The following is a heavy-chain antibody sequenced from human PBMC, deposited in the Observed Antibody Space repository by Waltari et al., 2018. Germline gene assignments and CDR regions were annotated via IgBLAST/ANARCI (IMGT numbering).Heavy chain of an antibody. V-gene: IGHV6-1*01. CDR1: GDSVSSNSAA. CDR3: ARDPDCSGGSCYSYYYYGMDV. Sequence: QVQLQQSGPGLVKPSQTLSLTCAISGDSVSSNSAAWNWIRQSPSRGLEWLGRTYYSSKWYNDYAVSVKSRITINPDTSKNQFSLQLNSVTPEDTAVYYCARDPDCSGGSCYSYYYYGMDVWGQGTTVTVSS. D-gene: IGHD2-15*01. J-gene: IGHJ6*02. CDR2: TYYSSKWYN.